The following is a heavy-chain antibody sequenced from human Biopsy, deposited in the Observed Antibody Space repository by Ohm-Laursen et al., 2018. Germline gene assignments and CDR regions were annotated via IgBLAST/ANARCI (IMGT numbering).Heavy chain of an antibody. CDR3: ARHRYCSSTSCSNSNYYFDF. D-gene: IGHD2-2*01. CDR1: GDSIGSYS. V-gene: IGHV4-59*08. CDR2: IEYSDKT. J-gene: IGHJ4*02. Sequence: GTLSFTCTVSGDSIGSYSWSWIRRPPGKGLEWIGYIEYSDKTYYNPSLESRVAFSVDTSKNQFSLRLMCVTAADTAVYYCARHRYCSSTSCSNSNYYFDFWGQGTLVTVSS.